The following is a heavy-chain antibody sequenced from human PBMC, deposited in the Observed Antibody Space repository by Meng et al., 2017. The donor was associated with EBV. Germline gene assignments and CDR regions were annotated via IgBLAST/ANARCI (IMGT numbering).Heavy chain of an antibody. V-gene: IGHV3-53*01. CDR2: IYSGGST. CDR3: AKHRLGPLDY. CDR1: GFTVSSNY. D-gene: IGHD5-12*01. Sequence: VVLVGSAGGLVPPGGSLRLSCAASGFTVSSNYMSWVRQAPGKGLEWVSVIYSGGSTYYADSVKGRFTISRDNSKNTLYLQMNSLRAEDTAVYYCAKHRLGPLDYWGQGTLVTVSS. J-gene: IGHJ4*02.